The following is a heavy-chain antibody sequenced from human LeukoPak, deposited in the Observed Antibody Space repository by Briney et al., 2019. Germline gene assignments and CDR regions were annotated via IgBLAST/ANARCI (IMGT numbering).Heavy chain of an antibody. CDR1: GFTFTSYW. CDR3: ARGDRTTMATLDY. CDR2: IDIDGTGT. Sequence: GGSLRLSCAASGFTFTSYWMHWVRQAPWKGLVWVSRIDIDGTGTSYADSVKGRFTISRDNANDSLYLRMNSLRAEDTAISYCARGDRTTMATLDYWGQGILVTVSS. J-gene: IGHJ4*02. D-gene: IGHD3-10*01. V-gene: IGHV3-74*01.